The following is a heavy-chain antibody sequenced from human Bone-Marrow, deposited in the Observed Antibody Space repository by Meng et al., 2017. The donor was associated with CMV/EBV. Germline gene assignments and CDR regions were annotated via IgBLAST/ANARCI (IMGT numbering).Heavy chain of an antibody. J-gene: IGHJ2*01. CDR1: GYTFTGYY. CDR2: MNPNSGNT. CDR3: ARGRAFWELLQSYWYFDL. V-gene: IGHV1-8*02. D-gene: IGHD1-26*01. Sequence: ASVKVSCKASGYTFTGYYMHWVRQATGQGLEWMGWMNPNSGNTGYAQKFQGRVTMTRNTSISTAYMELSSLRSEDTAVYYCARGRAFWELLQSYWYFDLWGRGTLVTVSS.